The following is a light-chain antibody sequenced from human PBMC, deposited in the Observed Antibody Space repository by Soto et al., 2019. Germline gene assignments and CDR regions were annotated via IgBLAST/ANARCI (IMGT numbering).Light chain of an antibody. Sequence: QYALTQPASVSGSPGQSITISCTGTSSDVGAFNFVSWYQQHPGKAPKLVIYDVRHRPSGVSDRFSGSKSGNTASLTIYGLQAEDEADYYCTSHTTTSPPVLFGGGTKLTVL. CDR1: SSDVGAFNF. J-gene: IGLJ2*01. V-gene: IGLV2-14*03. CDR3: TSHTTTSPPVL. CDR2: DVR.